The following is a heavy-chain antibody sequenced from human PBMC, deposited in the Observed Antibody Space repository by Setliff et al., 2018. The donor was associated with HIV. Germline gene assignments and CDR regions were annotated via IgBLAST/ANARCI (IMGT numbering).Heavy chain of an antibody. Sequence: PSETLSLTCAVYGESFNGYYWSWIRQPPGKGLEWIGEINHSGSTNYNPSLKSRVTMSVDKSKNQFSLRLSSVTAADTAVYYCARARRAGSGPKYFQHWGQGTLVTVSS. J-gene: IGHJ1*01. V-gene: IGHV4-34*01. CDR2: INHSGST. CDR3: ARARRAGSGPKYFQH. CDR1: GESFNGYY. D-gene: IGHD2-15*01.